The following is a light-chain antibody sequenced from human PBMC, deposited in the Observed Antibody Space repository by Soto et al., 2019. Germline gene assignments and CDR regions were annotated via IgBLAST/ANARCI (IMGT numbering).Light chain of an antibody. CDR1: QSIGSS. V-gene: IGKV3-11*01. Sequence: EIVLTQSPATLSLSPGEGATLSCRASQSIGSSLAWYQHKSGQAPRLLIYDASNRATDIPARFRGSGSGTDVTLTISSLEPEDFAVYYCQQRSSWYTFGQGTKLEIK. J-gene: IGKJ2*01. CDR2: DAS. CDR3: QQRSSWYT.